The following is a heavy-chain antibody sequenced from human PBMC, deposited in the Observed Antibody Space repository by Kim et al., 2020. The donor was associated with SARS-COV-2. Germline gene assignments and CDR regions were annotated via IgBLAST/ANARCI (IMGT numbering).Heavy chain of an antibody. J-gene: IGHJ5*02. Sequence: SETLSLTCTVSGGSITSISFYWGWIRQTPGAKMEWIGSWYHTGSSYYNPSLKSRVTICVDTSKNQYVLNVRSWTAADTAVYYGAIPWFGELFPRCFAPWG. CDR3: AIPWFGELFPRCFAP. V-gene: IGHV4-39*01. CDR1: GGSITSISFY. CDR2: WYHTGSS. D-gene: IGHD3-10*01.